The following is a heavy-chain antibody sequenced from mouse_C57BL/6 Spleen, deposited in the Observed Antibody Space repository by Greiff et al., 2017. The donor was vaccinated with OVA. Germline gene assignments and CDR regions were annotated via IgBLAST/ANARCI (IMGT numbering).Heavy chain of an antibody. CDR3: ARYDYDLYAMDD. CDR1: GYTFTDYY. Sequence: EVQLQQSGPELVKPGASVKISCKASGYTFTDYYMNWVKQSHGKSLEWIGDINPNNGGTSYNQKFKGKATLTVDKSSSTAYMELRSLTSEDSAVYYCARYDYDLYAMDDWGQGTSVTVSS. D-gene: IGHD2-4*01. CDR2: INPNNGGT. V-gene: IGHV1-26*01. J-gene: IGHJ4*01.